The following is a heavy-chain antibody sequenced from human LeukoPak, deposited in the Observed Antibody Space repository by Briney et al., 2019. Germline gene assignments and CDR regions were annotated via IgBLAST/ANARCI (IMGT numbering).Heavy chain of an antibody. CDR3: ARQAEGSSSGPNFFDY. J-gene: IGHJ4*02. CDR2: AFHGGNS. D-gene: IGHD5-18*01. CDR1: GGSITTSRYY. Sequence: PSETLSLTCTVSGGSITTSRYYWGWIRQPPGKVLEWIGSAFHGGNSYYNPSLKSRVTVSVDTSNNQFSLRLTSVTAADTALYYCARQAEGSSSGPNFFDYWGQGTLVTVSS. V-gene: IGHV4-39*01.